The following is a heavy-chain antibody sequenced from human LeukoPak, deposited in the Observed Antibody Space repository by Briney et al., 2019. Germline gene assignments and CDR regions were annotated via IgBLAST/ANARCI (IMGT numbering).Heavy chain of an antibody. CDR1: GGFISSYY. V-gene: IGHV4-4*07. D-gene: IGHD2-2*01. CDR3: ARGQYRLLYWYFDL. J-gene: IGHJ2*01. CDR2: IYSSGST. Sequence: SETLSLTCTVSGGFISSYYWSWIRQPAGKGLEWIGRIYSSGSTNYNPSLKSRVTMSVDTSKNQFSLKLSSVTAADTAVYYCARGQYRLLYWYFDLWGRGTLVTVSS.